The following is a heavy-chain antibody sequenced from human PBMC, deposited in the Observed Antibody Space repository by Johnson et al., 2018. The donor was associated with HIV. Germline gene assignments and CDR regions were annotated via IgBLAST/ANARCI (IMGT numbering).Heavy chain of an antibody. J-gene: IGHJ3*02. V-gene: IGHV3-30*04. CDR2: ISYDGKNE. CDR3: ARLPSGYSRDEFNI. Sequence: QVQLVESGGGVVQPGRSLRLSCAASGFTFSSYPMHWVRQAPGKGLEWLAFISYDGKNEYYADSVSGRFTISRENSKNTLYVQMNSLRAEDTAVYFCARLPSGYSRDEFNIWGQGTMVTVSS. CDR1: GFTFSSYP. D-gene: IGHD6-13*01.